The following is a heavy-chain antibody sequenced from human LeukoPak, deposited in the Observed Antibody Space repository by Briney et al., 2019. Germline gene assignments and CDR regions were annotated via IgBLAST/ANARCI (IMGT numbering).Heavy chain of an antibody. CDR1: GFTFSDAW. D-gene: IGHD3-9*01. CDR3: STRPRPYYDILSGYLDY. J-gene: IGHJ4*02. Sequence: GGSLRLSCAASGFTFSDAWMSWVRQAPGKGLEWVGRIKSKTDGGTADYAAPVKGRFTISRDDSKNTLYLQMNSLKSDDTAVYYCSTRPRPYYDILSGYLDYWGQGTLVTVSS. CDR2: IKSKTDGGTA. V-gene: IGHV3-15*01.